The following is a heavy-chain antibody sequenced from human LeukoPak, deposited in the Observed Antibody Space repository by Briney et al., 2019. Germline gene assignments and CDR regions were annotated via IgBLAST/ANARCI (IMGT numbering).Heavy chain of an antibody. V-gene: IGHV3-30*02. CDR3: AKDKDSTGYYHDY. CDR2: IPYDGSNK. J-gene: IGHJ4*02. D-gene: IGHD3-22*01. Sequence: GGSLRLSCAASGFTFSNCAMHWVRQAPGKGLEWVAFIPYDGSNKNYADSVKGRFTISRDNSKNTVYLQMNSLRADDTAVYFCAKDKDSTGYYHDYWGQGNLVTVSS. CDR1: GFTFSNCA.